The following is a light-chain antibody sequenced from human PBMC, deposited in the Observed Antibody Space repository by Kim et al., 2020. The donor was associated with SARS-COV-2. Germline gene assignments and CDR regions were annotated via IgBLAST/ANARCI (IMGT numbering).Light chain of an antibody. J-gene: IGKJ3*01. V-gene: IGKV1-5*03. CDR3: QQYDSTPFT. Sequence: ASVGDRVPITCRATQDISKWLAGYQQKSGKAPKLLIYKASFLESGFPPRFSGSGSGTEFTLTISSPQPDDFATYYCQQYDSTPFTFGPGTKVDIK. CDR2: KAS. CDR1: QDISKW.